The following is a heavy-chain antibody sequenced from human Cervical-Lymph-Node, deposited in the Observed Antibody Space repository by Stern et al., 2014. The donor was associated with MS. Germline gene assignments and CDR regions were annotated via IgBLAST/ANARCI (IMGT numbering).Heavy chain of an antibody. D-gene: IGHD3-22*01. CDR1: GYTFTSYG. CDR3: ARSTVIVDASDI. V-gene: IGHV1-18*01. J-gene: IGHJ3*02. Sequence: VQLVESGAEVKKPGASVKVSCKASGYTFTSYGISWVRQAPGQGLEWMGWISANSGNTNYAQRLQGRVTIATDTSTSTAYMELRSLRSDDTAVYYCARSTVIVDASDIWGQGTMVTVSS. CDR2: ISANSGNT.